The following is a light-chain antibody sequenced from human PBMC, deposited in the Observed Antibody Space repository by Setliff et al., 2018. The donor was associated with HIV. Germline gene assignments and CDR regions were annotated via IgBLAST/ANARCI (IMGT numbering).Light chain of an antibody. V-gene: IGLV2-8*01. J-gene: IGLJ2*01. Sequence: QSVLTQPPSASGSPGHSVTISCTGTSSDVGGYNYVSWYQQHPGKAPKLMIYEVSKRPSGVPDRFSGSKSGNTASLTVSGLQAEDEADYYCSSYAGSNNLVFGGGTK. CDR1: SSDVGGYNY. CDR2: EVS. CDR3: SSYAGSNNLV.